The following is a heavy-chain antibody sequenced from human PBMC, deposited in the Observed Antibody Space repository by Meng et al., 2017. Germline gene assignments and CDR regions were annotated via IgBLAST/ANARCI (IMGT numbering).Heavy chain of an antibody. CDR3: ASHNDILTGGDAFDI. CDR1: GYTFTSYG. Sequence: ASVKVSCKASGYTFTSYGISWVRQAPGQGLEWMGWISAYNGNTNYAQKLQGRVTMTTDTSTSTAYMELRSLRADDTAVYYCASHNDILTGGDAFDIWGQGTMVTVSS. J-gene: IGHJ3*02. CDR2: ISAYNGNT. D-gene: IGHD3-9*01. V-gene: IGHV1-18*01.